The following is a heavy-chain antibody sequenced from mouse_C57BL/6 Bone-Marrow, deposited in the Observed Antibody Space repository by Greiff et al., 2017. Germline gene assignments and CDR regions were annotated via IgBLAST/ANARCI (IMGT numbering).Heavy chain of an antibody. J-gene: IGHJ2*01. V-gene: IGHV5-6*01. CDR1: GFTFSSYG. CDR2: ISSGGSYT. CDR3: ARQDYSNFYYFDY. Sequence: EVQGVESGGDLVKPGGSLKLSCAASGFTFSSYGMSWVRQTPDKRLEWVATISSGGSYTYYPDSVKGRFTISRDNAKNTLYLQMSSLKSEDTAMYYCARQDYSNFYYFDYWGQGTTLTVSS. D-gene: IGHD2-5*01.